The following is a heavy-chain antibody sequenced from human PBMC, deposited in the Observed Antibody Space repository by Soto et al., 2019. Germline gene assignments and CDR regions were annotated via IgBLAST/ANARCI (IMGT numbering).Heavy chain of an antibody. CDR3: ARGSWDDVSGHYYMDV. CDR2: IYYSGST. CDR1: GGSISSSSYY. Sequence: SETLSLTCTVSGGSISSSSYYWGWIRQPPGKGLEWIGSIYYSGSTYYNPSLKSRVTISPDTSKNQFSLQLSSVTPDDTAVYYCARGSWDDVSGHYYMDVWGKGTTVTVSS. D-gene: IGHD1-1*01. V-gene: IGHV4-39*02. J-gene: IGHJ6*03.